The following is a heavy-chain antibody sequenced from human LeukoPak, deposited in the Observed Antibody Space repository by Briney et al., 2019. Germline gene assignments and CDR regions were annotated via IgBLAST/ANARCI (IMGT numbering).Heavy chain of an antibody. J-gene: IGHJ4*02. CDR3: AKTGFRQLWDTAMVHFDY. D-gene: IGHD5-18*01. V-gene: IGHV3-23*01. CDR2: ISGSGGST. CDR1: GSTFSSYA. Sequence: GGSLRLSCAASGSTFSSYAMSWVRQAPGKGLEWVSAISGSGGSTYYADSVKGRFTISRDNSKNTLYLQMNSLRAEDTAVYYCAKTGFRQLWDTAMVHFDYWGQGTLVTVSS.